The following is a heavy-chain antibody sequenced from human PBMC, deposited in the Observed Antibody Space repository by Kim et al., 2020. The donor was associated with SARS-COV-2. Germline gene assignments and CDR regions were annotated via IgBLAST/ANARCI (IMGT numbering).Heavy chain of an antibody. V-gene: IGHV1-46*01. Sequence: ASVKVSCKASGYTFTSYYMHWVRQAPGQGLEWMGIINPSGGSTSYAQKFQGRVTMTRDTSTSTVYMELSSLRSEDTAVYYCARDFYYGSGSYYGWAAGWFDPWGQGTLVTVSS. CDR1: GYTFTSYY. D-gene: IGHD3-10*01. J-gene: IGHJ5*02. CDR2: INPSGGST. CDR3: ARDFYYGSGSYYGWAAGWFDP.